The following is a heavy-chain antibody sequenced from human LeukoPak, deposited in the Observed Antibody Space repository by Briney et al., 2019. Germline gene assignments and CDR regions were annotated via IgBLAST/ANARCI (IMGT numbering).Heavy chain of an antibody. CDR2: IYTSGST. Sequence: PSETLSLTCTVSGGSISSYYWSWIRQPAGKGLEWIGRIYTSGSTNYNPSLKSRVTISVDTSKNQFSLKLSSVTAADTAVYYCARGFPGVVHSYYYYYMDVWGKGTTVTVSS. CDR1: GGSISSYY. J-gene: IGHJ6*03. CDR3: ARGFPGVVHSYYYYYMDV. D-gene: IGHD2-15*01. V-gene: IGHV4-4*07.